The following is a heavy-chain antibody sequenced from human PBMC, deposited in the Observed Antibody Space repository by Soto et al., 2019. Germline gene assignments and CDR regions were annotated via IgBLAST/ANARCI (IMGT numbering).Heavy chain of an antibody. J-gene: IGHJ5*02. CDR3: ARDRVVRGVTESCSWFDP. V-gene: IGHV3-48*01. D-gene: IGHD3-10*01. CDR1: GFTFSSYS. CDR2: ISSSSTI. Sequence: GGSLRLSCAASGFTFSSYSMNWVRQAPGKGLEWVSYISSSSTIYYADSVKGRFTISRDNAKNSLYLQMNSLRAEDTAVYYCARDRVVRGVTESCSWFDPWGQGTLVTVSS.